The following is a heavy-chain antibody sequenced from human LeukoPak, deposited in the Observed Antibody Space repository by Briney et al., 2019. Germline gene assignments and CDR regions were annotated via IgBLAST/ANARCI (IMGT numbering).Heavy chain of an antibody. CDR2: IYYSGST. D-gene: IGHD1-1*01. CDR3: ARQPHDTTTHNTDY. V-gene: IGHV4-39*01. CDR1: GDSISSSGYY. Sequence: PSETLSLTCTVSGDSISSSGYYWGWIRQPPGKGLEWIGTIYYSGSTYYNPSLKSRVTISVDTSKNQFSLKLSSVTAADTAVYYCARQPHDTTTHNTDYWGQGTQVTVSS. J-gene: IGHJ4*02.